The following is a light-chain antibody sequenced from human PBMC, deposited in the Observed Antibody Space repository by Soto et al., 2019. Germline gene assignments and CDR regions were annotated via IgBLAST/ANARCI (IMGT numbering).Light chain of an antibody. CDR1: GSNIGAGYD. CDR3: ATWDGSLNGWV. V-gene: IGLV1-40*01. J-gene: IGLJ3*02. CDR2: ANI. Sequence: QSVLTQPPSVSGAPGQRVTISCTGSGSNIGAGYDVHWYQQLPGTAPKLLIFANIIRPSGVPDRFSGSKSGTSASLAISGLQSEDEADYYCATWDGSLNGWVFGGGTKVTVL.